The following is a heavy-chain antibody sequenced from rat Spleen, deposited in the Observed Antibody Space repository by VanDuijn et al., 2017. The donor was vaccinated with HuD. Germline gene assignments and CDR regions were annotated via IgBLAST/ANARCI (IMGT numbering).Heavy chain of an antibody. CDR3: ARRRYDGTYYLY. Sequence: EVQLQESGPGLVKPSQSLSLTCSVTVYSITTNYWDWIRKFPGNKMEWIGHITYSGSTSYNPSLKSRISITRDTSKNQFFLQVNSVTTEDTANYYCARRRYDGTYYLYWGQGVMVTVSS. V-gene: IGHV3-1*01. CDR1: VYSITTNY. CDR2: ITYSGST. J-gene: IGHJ2*01. D-gene: IGHD1-12*02.